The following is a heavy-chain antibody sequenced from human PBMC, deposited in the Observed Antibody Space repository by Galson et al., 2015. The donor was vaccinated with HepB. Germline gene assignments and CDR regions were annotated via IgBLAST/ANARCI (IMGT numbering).Heavy chain of an antibody. CDR2: IRYDGSNK. D-gene: IGHD3-10*01. CDR1: GFTFSSYG. CDR3: ALWFGESHAFDI. V-gene: IGHV3-30*02. Sequence: SLRLSCAASGFTFSSYGMHWVRQAPGKGLEWVAFIRYDGSNKYYADSVKGRFTISRDNSKNTLYLQMNSLSAEDTAVYYCALWFGESHAFDIWGQGTMVTVSS. J-gene: IGHJ3*02.